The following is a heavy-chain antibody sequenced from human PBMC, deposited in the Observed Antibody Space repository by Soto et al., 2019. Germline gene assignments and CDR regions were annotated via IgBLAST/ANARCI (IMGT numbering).Heavy chain of an antibody. CDR1: GCSISSYY. D-gene: IGHD3-22*01. CDR3: ARGAHYYDSSGYHEYFQH. J-gene: IGHJ1*01. Sequence: GTLCLTGTVFGCSISSYYWSWIRQPPGKGLEWIGYIYYSGSTNYNPSLKSRVTISVDTSKNQFSLKLSSVTAADTAVYYCARGAHYYDSSGYHEYFQHWGQGTLVTVPS. V-gene: IGHV4-59*01. CDR2: IYYSGST.